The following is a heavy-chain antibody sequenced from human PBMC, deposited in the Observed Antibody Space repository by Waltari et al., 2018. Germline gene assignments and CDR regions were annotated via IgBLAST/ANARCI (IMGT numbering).Heavy chain of an antibody. V-gene: IGHV1-58*02. CDR3: ARRGPHYYGSGSYQN. Sequence: QMQLVQSGPEVKKPGTSVKVSCKASGFTFTSSAMQWVRPARGQRLEWIGWIVVGSGNTGYAQKFQGRVTMTRNTSISTAYMELSSLRSEDTAVYYCARRGPHYYGSGSYQNWGQGTLVTVSS. CDR2: IVVGSGNT. D-gene: IGHD3-10*01. J-gene: IGHJ4*02. CDR1: GFTFTSSA.